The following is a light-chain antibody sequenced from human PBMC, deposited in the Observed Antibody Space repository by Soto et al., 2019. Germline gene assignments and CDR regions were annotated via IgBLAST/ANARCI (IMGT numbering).Light chain of an antibody. Sequence: EIVMTQSPATLSVSPGERATLSCRASQSISSDLAWYQQKPGQAPRLLIYGASTRATGIPARFSGSGSGTEFTLTISSLQSEDVASYYCQHYYIWPWTFGQGTKV. J-gene: IGKJ1*01. V-gene: IGKV3-15*01. CDR1: QSISSD. CDR2: GAS. CDR3: QHYYIWPWT.